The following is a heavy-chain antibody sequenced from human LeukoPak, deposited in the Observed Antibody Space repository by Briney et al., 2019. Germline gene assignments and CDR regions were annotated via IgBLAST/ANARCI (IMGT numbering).Heavy chain of an antibody. CDR2: IYNSGST. CDR1: GGSIGSYY. V-gene: IGHV4-59*01. CDR3: ARQVVSYYYYYMDV. Sequence: SETLSLTCTVSGGSIGSYYWSWIRQPPGKGLEWIGYIYNSGSTNYNPSLKSRVTISVDTSKNQFSLKLSSVTAADTAVYYCARQVVSYYYYYMDVWGKGTTVTVSS. J-gene: IGHJ6*03.